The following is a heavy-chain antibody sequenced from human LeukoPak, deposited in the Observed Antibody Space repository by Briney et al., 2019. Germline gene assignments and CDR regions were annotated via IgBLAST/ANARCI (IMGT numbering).Heavy chain of an antibody. CDR2: IYYSGST. CDR1: GGSISSGDYY. CDR3: ARDDYSNYRGYYYYGMDV. Sequence: PSETLSLTCTVSGGSISSGDYYWSWIRQPPGKGLEWIGYIYYSGSTYYNPSLKSRVTISVDTSKNQFSLKLSSVTAADTAVYYCARDDYSNYRGYYYYGMDVWGQGTTVTVSS. D-gene: IGHD4-11*01. J-gene: IGHJ6*02. V-gene: IGHV4-30-4*01.